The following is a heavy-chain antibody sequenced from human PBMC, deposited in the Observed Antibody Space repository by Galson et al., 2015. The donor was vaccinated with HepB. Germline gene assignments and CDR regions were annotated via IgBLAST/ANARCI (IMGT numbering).Heavy chain of an antibody. CDR2: ITSSGGNS. D-gene: IGHD2-15*01. CDR1: GFTFSRYA. CDR3: AKDGVMVAANPYHFYY. J-gene: IGHJ4*02. Sequence: SLRLSCAASGFTFSRYAMTWVRQAPGKGLEWVSSITSSGGNSYYTESVKGRFTISRDNSKNTVLLQLNSLRVEDTAVYYCAKDGVMVAANPYHFYYWGQGTLVTVSS. V-gene: IGHV3-23*01.